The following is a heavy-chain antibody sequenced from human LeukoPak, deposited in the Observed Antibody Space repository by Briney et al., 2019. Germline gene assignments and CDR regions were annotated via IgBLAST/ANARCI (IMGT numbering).Heavy chain of an antibody. Sequence: PGGSLRLSCAASGFTFSSYEMNWVRKAPGKGLEWVSYISSSGSTIYYADSVKGRFTISRDNAKNSLYLQMNSLRAEDTAVYYCARDSVGGSYYGTDYWGQGTLVTVSS. V-gene: IGHV3-48*03. J-gene: IGHJ4*02. CDR2: ISSSGSTI. CDR3: ARDSVGGSYYGTDY. D-gene: IGHD1-26*01. CDR1: GFTFSSYE.